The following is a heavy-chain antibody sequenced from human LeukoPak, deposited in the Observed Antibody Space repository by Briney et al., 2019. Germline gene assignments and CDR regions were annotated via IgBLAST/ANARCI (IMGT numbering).Heavy chain of an antibody. Sequence: SETLSLTCIVSGFSISSGYYWSWIRQPPGKGLEWIGYIYYSGSTNYNPSLKSRVTISVDTSKNQFSLKLSSVTAADTAVYYCARGQRGGESWPYDEVWFDPWGQGTLVTVSS. J-gene: IGHJ5*02. V-gene: IGHV4-61*01. CDR3: ARGQRGGESWPYDEVWFDP. CDR1: GFSISSGYY. CDR2: IYYSGST. D-gene: IGHD3-3*01.